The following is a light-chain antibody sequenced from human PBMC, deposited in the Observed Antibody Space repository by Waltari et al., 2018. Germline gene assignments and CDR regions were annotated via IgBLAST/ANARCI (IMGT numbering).Light chain of an antibody. V-gene: IGLV2-14*03. CDR2: AVS. CDR1: RSDVGGYHY. Sequence: SALTQPASVSGSPGQSIPISCTGTRSDVGGYHYVSWYRQHPGKAPKLMIYAVSNRPSGVSNRFSGSKSGNTASLTISGLQAEDEADYYCSSYSSSSTRVFGTGAKVTVL. J-gene: IGLJ1*01. CDR3: SSYSSSSTRV.